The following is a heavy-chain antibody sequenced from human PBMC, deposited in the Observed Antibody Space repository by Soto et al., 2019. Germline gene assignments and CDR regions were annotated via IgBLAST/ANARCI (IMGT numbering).Heavy chain of an antibody. D-gene: IGHD4-4*01. CDR1: GGTFSSYA. J-gene: IGHJ6*02. Sequence: SVKVSCKASGGTFSSYAISWVRQAPGQGLEWMGGIIPIFGTANYAQKFQGRVTITADESTSTAYMELSSLRSEDTAVYYCARPFALVTTKGGMDVWGQGTTVTVS. CDR3: ARPFALVTTKGGMDV. CDR2: IIPIFGTA. V-gene: IGHV1-69*13.